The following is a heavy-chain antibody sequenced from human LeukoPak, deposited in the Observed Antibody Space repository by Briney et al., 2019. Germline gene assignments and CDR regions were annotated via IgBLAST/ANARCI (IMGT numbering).Heavy chain of an antibody. J-gene: IGHJ6*02. CDR1: GGSISSSSYY. CDR3: ASAPGGSEGTYGMDV. D-gene: IGHD1-1*01. CDR2: IYYTGST. V-gene: IGHV4-39*07. Sequence: PSETLSLTCTVSGGSISSSSYYWGWIRQPPGKGLEWIGSIYYTGSTYYNPSLKSRIIISVDKSNNQLSLKLSSVTAADTAVYYCASAPGGSEGTYGMDVWGQGTTVTVSS.